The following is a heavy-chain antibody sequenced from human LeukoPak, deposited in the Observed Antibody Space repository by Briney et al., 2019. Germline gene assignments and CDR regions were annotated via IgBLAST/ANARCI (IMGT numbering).Heavy chain of an antibody. CDR3: ARGPSGSDY. CDR1: GYTFTGYY. CDR2: INPSSGGT. J-gene: IGHJ4*02. D-gene: IGHD3-10*01. V-gene: IGHV1-2*06. Sequence: ASVKVFCKASGYTFTGYYMHWVRQAPGQGLEWMGRINPSSGGTNYAQKFQGRVTMTRDTSINTAYMDLSSLRSDDTAVYYCARGPSGSDYWGQGTLVTVSS.